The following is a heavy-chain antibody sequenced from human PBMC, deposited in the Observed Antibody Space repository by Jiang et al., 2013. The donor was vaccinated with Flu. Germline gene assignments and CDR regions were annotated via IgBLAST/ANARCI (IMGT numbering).Heavy chain of an antibody. D-gene: IGHD6-19*01. CDR2: VSGSGDNT. J-gene: IGHJ4*02. V-gene: IGHV3-23*01. CDR3: AKVRVTGTYVVDY. Sequence: SGVSGSGDNTYYTDSVKGRFTISRDNSKNTLDLQMNSLRAEDTAVYYCAKVRVTGTYVVDYWGQGTLVTVSS.